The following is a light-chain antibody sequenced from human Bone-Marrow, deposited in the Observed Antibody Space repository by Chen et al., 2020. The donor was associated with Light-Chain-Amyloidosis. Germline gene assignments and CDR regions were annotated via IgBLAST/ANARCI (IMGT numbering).Light chain of an antibody. J-gene: IGLJ2*01. Sequence: YVLTQPPSVSVAPGQTAAITCGGDNIASKGVYWYQQRPGQAPVMFVHDNADRPSGISERVFGSSAVNTATLTISGVEVGDEADYYGQVWDSANESRGIFGGGTKLTV. CDR3: QVWDSANESRGI. CDR2: DNA. CDR1: NIASKG. V-gene: IGLV3-21*02.